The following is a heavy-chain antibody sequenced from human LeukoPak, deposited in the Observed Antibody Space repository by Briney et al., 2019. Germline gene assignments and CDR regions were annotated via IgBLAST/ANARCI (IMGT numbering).Heavy chain of an antibody. CDR1: GFTFSSYA. Sequence: GSLRLSWAASGFTFSSYAMSWVRQAPGKGLEWVSAISSSGGVTYYADSVKGRFPISRDNSKNTLYLQMNSLRVDDTAVYYCAKGPGYFEPWGQGTLVTVSS. J-gene: IGHJ4*02. CDR2: ISSSGGVT. CDR3: AKGPGYFEP. D-gene: IGHD3-9*01. V-gene: IGHV3-23*01.